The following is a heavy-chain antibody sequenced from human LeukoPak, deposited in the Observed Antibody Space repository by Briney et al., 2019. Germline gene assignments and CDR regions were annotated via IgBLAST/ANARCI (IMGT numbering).Heavy chain of an antibody. CDR3: TTRRQDGW. J-gene: IGHJ4*02. CDR1: GFTFSDAW. Sequence: GASLRLSCVVSGFTFSDAWMSWVRQAPGKGLEWVGRIKSKIDGGIIDYAAPVEGRFTISRDDSRNTLYLQMNSLKNEDTAVYYCTTRRQDGWWGQGTLVTVSS. D-gene: IGHD2-15*01. V-gene: IGHV3-15*01. CDR2: IKSKIDGGII.